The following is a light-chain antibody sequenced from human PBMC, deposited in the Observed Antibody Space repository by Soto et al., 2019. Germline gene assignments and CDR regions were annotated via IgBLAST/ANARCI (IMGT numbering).Light chain of an antibody. V-gene: IGKV1-5*03. CDR3: QHYNTASGT. CDR2: KAS. J-gene: IGKJ1*01. CDR1: QSLNSW. Sequence: DIQMTQSPSTLSASVGDRVTITCRASQSLNSWLAWYQQKPGKAPKLLIYKASTLESGVPSRFSGSGSATEFTLTISSLQPDDFATYYCQHYNTASGTFGQGTKVEIK.